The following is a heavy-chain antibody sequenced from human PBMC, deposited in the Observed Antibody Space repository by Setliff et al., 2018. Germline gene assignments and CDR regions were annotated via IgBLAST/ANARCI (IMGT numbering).Heavy chain of an antibody. D-gene: IGHD6-13*01. CDR1: GGSISDYY. J-gene: IGHJ4*02. CDR2: INQSGST. V-gene: IGHV4-34*01. CDR3: ARGGSWYGSSFDS. Sequence: SETLSLTCGGYGGSISDYYWSWIRQPPGKGLEWIGEINQSGSTTYNPSLKGRVTISVDTSKNQFSLKLTSVTAADTAVYYCARGGSWYGSSFDSWGQGRLVTVSS.